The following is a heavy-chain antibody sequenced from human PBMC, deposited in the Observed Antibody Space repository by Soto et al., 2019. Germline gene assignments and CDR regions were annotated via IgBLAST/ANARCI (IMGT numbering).Heavy chain of an antibody. CDR2: ISSNSAYI. Sequence: SLRLSCAASGFTFRSFTMNWVRQAPVKGLEWVSTISSNSAYIYYTDALRGRFTISRDSAKNSLHLQMNSLRAEDTAVYYCTRDASRDSSARGWFDPWGPGTLVTVSS. J-gene: IGHJ5*02. CDR1: GFTFRSFT. V-gene: IGHV3-21*01. CDR3: TRDASRDSSARGWFDP. D-gene: IGHD6-13*01.